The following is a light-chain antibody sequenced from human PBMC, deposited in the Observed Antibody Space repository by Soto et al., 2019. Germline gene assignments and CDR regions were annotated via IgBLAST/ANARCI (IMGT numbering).Light chain of an antibody. CDR2: GAS. CDR1: QSVSSSY. V-gene: IGKV3-20*01. CDR3: QQYGSS. Sequence: EIVLTQSPGTLSFSPGERATLSCRASQSVSSSYLAWYQQKPGQAPRLLIYGASSRATGIPDRFSGSGSGTDFTLTISRLEPEDFAVYYCQQYGSSFGQGTKVEIK. J-gene: IGKJ1*01.